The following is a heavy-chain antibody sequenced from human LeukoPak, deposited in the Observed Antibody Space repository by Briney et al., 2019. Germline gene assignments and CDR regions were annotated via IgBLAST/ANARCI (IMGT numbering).Heavy chain of an antibody. CDR2: ISSGSSHI. D-gene: IGHD3-3*01. Sequence: PGGSLRLSCAASGFTFRSYTMNWVRQAPGKGLEWASSISSGSSHIYYADSVKGRFSISRDNAKNSLFLQMNSLRAEDTAVYYCARDSNYDFLSGYYNYFQYWGQGILVTVSP. CDR3: ARDSNYDFLSGYYNYFQY. J-gene: IGHJ4*02. CDR1: GFTFRSYT. V-gene: IGHV3-21*01.